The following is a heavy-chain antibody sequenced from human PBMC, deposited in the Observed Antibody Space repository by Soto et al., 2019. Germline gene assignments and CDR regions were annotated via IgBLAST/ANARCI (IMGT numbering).Heavy chain of an antibody. D-gene: IGHD2-15*01. CDR2: ISGSGGST. CDR3: AKVKTSGGSCYSSLDY. CDR1: GFTFSSYA. Sequence: GGSLRLSCAASGFTFSSYAMSWVRQAPGKGLEWVSAISGSGGSTYYADSVKGRFTISRDNSKNTLYLQMNSLRAEDTAVYYCAKVKTSGGSCYSSLDYWGQGTLVTVSS. V-gene: IGHV3-23*01. J-gene: IGHJ4*02.